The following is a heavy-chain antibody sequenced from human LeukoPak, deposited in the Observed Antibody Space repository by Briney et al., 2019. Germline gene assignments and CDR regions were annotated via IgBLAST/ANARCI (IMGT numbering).Heavy chain of an antibody. Sequence: KPSETLSLTCTVSGGSISSYYWSWIRQPPGKGLEWIGYIYYSGSTNYNPSLKSRVTISEDTSKNQFSLKLSSVTAADTAVYYCARDLTWGAFDIWGQGTMVTVSS. J-gene: IGHJ3*02. CDR3: ARDLTWGAFDI. D-gene: IGHD7-27*01. V-gene: IGHV4-59*01. CDR1: GGSISSYY. CDR2: IYYSGST.